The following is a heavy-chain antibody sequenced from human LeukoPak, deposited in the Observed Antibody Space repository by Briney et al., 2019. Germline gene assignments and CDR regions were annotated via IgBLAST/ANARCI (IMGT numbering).Heavy chain of an antibody. CDR3: ARGHDYSNWFDP. V-gene: IGHV4-59*01. D-gene: IGHD4-11*01. CDR1: GGSISSYY. Sequence: SETLSLTCTVSGGSISSYYWSWIRQPPGKGLEWIGYIYYSGSTNYNPSLKSRVTISVDTSKNQFSLKLSSVTAADTAVYYCARGHDYSNWFDPWGHGTLVTVSS. J-gene: IGHJ5*02. CDR2: IYYSGST.